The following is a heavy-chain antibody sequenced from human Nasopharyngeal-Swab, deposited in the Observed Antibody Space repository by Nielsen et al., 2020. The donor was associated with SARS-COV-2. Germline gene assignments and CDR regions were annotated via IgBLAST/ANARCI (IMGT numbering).Heavy chain of an antibody. CDR2: ISSSSSTI. V-gene: IGHV3-48*01. D-gene: IGHD4-23*01. Sequence: GESLKISCAASGFTFSSYSMNWVRQAPGKGLEWVSYISSSSSTIYYADSVKGRFTISRDNAKNSLYLQMNSLRAEDTAVYYCASDYGGNQPIFDYWGQGTLVTVSS. CDR1: GFTFSSYS. J-gene: IGHJ4*02. CDR3: ASDYGGNQPIFDY.